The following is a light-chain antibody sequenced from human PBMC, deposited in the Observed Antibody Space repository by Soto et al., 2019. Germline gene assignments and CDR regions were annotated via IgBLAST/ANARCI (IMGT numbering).Light chain of an antibody. CDR2: GAF. CDR1: QSVSSSY. J-gene: IGKJ5*01. CDR3: HQYDSSHT. Sequence: EIVLTHSPGTLSLSPWEIATLSCRASQSVSSSYLVWYQQKVGQAPRLLIYGAFSRATGIPDRFSGSGSGTDFTLTISRLEPEDFAVYYCHQYDSSHTFGQGTRLEIK. V-gene: IGKV3-20*01.